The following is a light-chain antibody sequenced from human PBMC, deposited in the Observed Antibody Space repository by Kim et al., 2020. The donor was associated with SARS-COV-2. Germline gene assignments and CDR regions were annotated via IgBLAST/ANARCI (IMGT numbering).Light chain of an antibody. CDR2: KAS. J-gene: IGKJ1*01. V-gene: IGKV1-5*03. Sequence: ASVGARVTITGRASQSISVWLAWYQQKPGKAPKLLIYKASSLESGVPSRFSGSGSGTEFTLTISSLQPDDFATYYCQQYNRYSRTFGQGTKVDIK. CDR3: QQYNRYSRT. CDR1: QSISVW.